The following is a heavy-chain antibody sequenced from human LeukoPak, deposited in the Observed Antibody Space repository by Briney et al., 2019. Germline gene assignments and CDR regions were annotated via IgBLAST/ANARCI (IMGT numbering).Heavy chain of an antibody. CDR1: GGSISSYH. CDR2: FYYRGST. Sequence: SETLSLTCTVSGGSISSYHWSWIRQPPGKGLEWIGYFYYRGSTNYNPSLKSRVTISLDTSKNQFSLRLRSVTAADTAVYYCARHSGTLGYFDYWGQGTRVTVSS. V-gene: IGHV4-59*12. J-gene: IGHJ4*02. D-gene: IGHD1-14*01. CDR3: ARHSGTLGYFDY.